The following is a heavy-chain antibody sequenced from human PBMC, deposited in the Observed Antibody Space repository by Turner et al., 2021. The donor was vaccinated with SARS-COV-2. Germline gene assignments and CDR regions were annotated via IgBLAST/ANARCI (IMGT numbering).Heavy chain of an antibody. CDR3: ASRRGGSAAYNP. Sequence: QLQLQESGPGLVKPSETLSVTCTVSGGSINTSPYYWGWIRQPPGKGLEWIGNIYYSGSTYHNPSLKSRIIISIDTSKNQFSLQVTSVTAADTAIYYCASRRGGSAAYNPWGQGTLVTVSS. J-gene: IGHJ5*02. D-gene: IGHD6-13*01. V-gene: IGHV4-39*01. CDR1: GGSINTSPYY. CDR2: IYYSGST.